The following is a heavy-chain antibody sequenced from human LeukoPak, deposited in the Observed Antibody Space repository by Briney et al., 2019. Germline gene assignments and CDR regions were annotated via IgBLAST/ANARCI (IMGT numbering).Heavy chain of an antibody. CDR1: GFTFSSSN. CDR2: ISSSSTYI. V-gene: IGHV3-21*01. Sequence: GGSLRLSCAASGFTFSSSNMNWARQAPGRGLEWVSSISSSSTYIFYADSVKGRFTISRDNAKNSLFLQMNSLRAEDTAVYYCAKYSGTYRDYWGQGTLVTVSS. D-gene: IGHD1-26*01. CDR3: AKYSGTYRDY. J-gene: IGHJ4*02.